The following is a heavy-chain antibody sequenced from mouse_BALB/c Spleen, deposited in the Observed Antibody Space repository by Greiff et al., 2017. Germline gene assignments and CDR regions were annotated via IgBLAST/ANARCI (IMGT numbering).Heavy chain of an antibody. D-gene: IGHD4-1*02. V-gene: IGHV7-3*02. CDR1: GFTFTDYY. Sequence: EVQGVESGGGLVQPGGSLRLSCATSGFTFTDYYMSWVRQPPGKALEWLGFIRNKANGYTTEYSASVKGRFTISRDNSQSILYLQMNTLRAEDSATYYCARDQLEYYFDYWGQGTTLTVSS. CDR3: ARDQLEYYFDY. CDR2: IRNKANGYTT. J-gene: IGHJ2*01.